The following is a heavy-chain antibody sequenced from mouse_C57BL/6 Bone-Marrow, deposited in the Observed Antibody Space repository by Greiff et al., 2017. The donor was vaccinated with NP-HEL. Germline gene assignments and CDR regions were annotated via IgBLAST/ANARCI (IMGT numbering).Heavy chain of an antibody. CDR3: AILYSNYPFDY. Sequence: QVQLQQPGAELVKPGASVKVSCKASGYTFTSYWMHWVQQRPGQGLEWIGRIHPSDSDTNYNQKLKGKATLTVDKSSSTAYMQLSSLTSEDSAVDYYAILYSNYPFDYWGQGTTLTVSS. CDR1: GYTFTSYW. V-gene: IGHV1-74*01. CDR2: IHPSDSDT. D-gene: IGHD2-5*01. J-gene: IGHJ2*01.